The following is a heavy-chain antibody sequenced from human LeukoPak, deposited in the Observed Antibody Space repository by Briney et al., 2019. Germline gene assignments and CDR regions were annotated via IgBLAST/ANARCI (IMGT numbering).Heavy chain of an antibody. CDR3: AKDKGYSVAVGMDV. Sequence: GGSLRLSCAASGFTFSSYAMSWVRQAPGKGLEWVSAISGSGGSTYYADSVKGRFTISRDNSKNTLYLQMNSLRAEDTALYYCAKDKGYSVAVGMDVWGQGTTVTVSS. V-gene: IGHV3-23*01. CDR2: ISGSGGST. CDR1: GFTFSSYA. J-gene: IGHJ6*02. D-gene: IGHD2-15*01.